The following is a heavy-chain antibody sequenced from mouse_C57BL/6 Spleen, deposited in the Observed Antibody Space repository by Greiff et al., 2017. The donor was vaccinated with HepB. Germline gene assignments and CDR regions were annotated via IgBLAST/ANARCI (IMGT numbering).Heavy chain of an antibody. V-gene: IGHV1-26*01. D-gene: IGHD2-3*01. CDR2: INPNNGGT. J-gene: IGHJ3*01. Sequence: EVQLQQSGPELVKPGASVKISCKASGYTFTDYYMNWVKQSHGKSLEWIGDINPNNGGTSYNQKFKGKATLTVDKSSSTAYMELRSLTSEDSAVYYWARREIYDGPGWFAYWGQGTLVTVSA. CDR3: ARREIYDGPGWFAY. CDR1: GYTFTDYY.